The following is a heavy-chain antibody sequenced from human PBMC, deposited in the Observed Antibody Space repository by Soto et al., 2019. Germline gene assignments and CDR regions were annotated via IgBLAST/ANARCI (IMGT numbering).Heavy chain of an antibody. J-gene: IGHJ6*02. CDR3: ARFTTVTTFTQYYYYGIEL. CDR2: IYPGDSDT. Sequence: GESLKISCKGSGYSFTSYWIGWVRQMPGKGLEWMGIIYPGDSDTRYSPSFQGQVTISADKSISTAYLQWSSLKASDTAMYYCARFTTVTTFTQYYYYGIELWCQATPATDSS. CDR1: GYSFTSYW. D-gene: IGHD4-17*01. V-gene: IGHV5-51*01.